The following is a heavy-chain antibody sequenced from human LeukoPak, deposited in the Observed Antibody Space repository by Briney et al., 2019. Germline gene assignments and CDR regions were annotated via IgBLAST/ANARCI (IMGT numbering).Heavy chain of an antibody. CDR3: ARTAGGDYDHVWGSDLDN. CDR2: FSYGGST. CDR1: GGSVSSSTYY. D-gene: IGHD3-16*01. Sequence: SETLSLTCTVSGGSVSSSTYYWGWLRQPPGKELEWIGTFSYGGSTYYNPSLRSRVTISVDTSKNQFSLKLSSVTAADTAVYYCARTAGGDYDHVWGSDLDNWGQGTLVTVSS. J-gene: IGHJ4*02. V-gene: IGHV4-39*01.